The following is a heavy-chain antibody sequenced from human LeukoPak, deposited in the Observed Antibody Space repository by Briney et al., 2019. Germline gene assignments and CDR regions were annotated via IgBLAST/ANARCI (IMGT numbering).Heavy chain of an antibody. CDR3: ARDLAARGDY. CDR2: ISSSSSYI. Sequence: SGGSLRLSCAASGFTFSSYSMNWVRQAPGKGLEWVSSISSSSSYIYYADSVKGRFTISRDNAKNSLYLHMNSLRAEDTAVYYCARDLAARGDYWGQGTLVTVSS. J-gene: IGHJ4*02. D-gene: IGHD6-6*01. CDR1: GFTFSSYS. V-gene: IGHV3-21*01.